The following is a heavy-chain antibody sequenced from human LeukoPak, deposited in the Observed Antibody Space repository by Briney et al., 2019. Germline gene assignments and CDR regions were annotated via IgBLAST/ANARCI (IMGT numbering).Heavy chain of an antibody. CDR1: GFTFSSYT. J-gene: IGHJ4*02. Sequence: PGGSLRLPCAASGFTFSSYTMNWVRQAPGKGLEWLSYIRITTGALYYADSVKGRFTISRDNAKNSLYLQMNNLRAEDTAVYYCARGKSVYYYDNSGYFDSWGQGTLVTVSS. CDR3: ARGKSVYYYDNSGYFDS. D-gene: IGHD3-22*01. CDR2: IRITTGAL. V-gene: IGHV3-48*01.